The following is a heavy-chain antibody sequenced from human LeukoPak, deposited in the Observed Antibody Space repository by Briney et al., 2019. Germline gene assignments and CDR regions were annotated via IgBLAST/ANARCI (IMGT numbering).Heavy chain of an antibody. CDR3: ARLRSTYWYFDL. D-gene: IGHD4-17*01. CDR2: IYTSGTT. Sequence: SETLSLTCTVSGGSISIYYWSWIRQPAGKGLEWIGRIYTSGTTHYNPSLKSRVTMSVDTSKNQFSLRLSSVTAADTAVYYCARLRSTYWYFDLWGRGTLVTVSS. CDR1: GGSISIYY. J-gene: IGHJ2*01. V-gene: IGHV4-4*07.